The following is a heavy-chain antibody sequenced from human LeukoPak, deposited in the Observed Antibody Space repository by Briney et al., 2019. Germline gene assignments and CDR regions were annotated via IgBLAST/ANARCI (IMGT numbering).Heavy chain of an antibody. D-gene: IGHD6-13*01. J-gene: IGHJ5*02. CDR3: ARDLGRAAAVGFDP. V-gene: IGHV3-7*03. Sequence: GGSLRLSCAASGFTFSSYGMHWVRQAPGKGLEWVANIKQDGSEKYYVDSVKGRFTISRDNAKNSLYLQMNSLRAEDTAVYYCARDLGRAAAVGFDPWGQGTLVAVSS. CDR2: IKQDGSEK. CDR1: GFTFSSYG.